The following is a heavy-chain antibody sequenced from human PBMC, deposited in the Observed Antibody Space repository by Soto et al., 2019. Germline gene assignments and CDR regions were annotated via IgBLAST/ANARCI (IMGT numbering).Heavy chain of an antibody. CDR2: IHSGGST. V-gene: IGHV3-66*01. CDR1: GFTVSRNF. CDR3: ERGGTRSSGYDPFDY. J-gene: IGHJ4*02. D-gene: IGHD3-22*01. Sequence: GGSLRLSCAASGFTVSRNFMNWVRQAPGKGLEWVSVIHSGGSTYYADSVKGRFTISRDNSKNTLYLQMNSLRAEDTAVYYCERGGTRSSGYDPFDYWGQGTLVTVS.